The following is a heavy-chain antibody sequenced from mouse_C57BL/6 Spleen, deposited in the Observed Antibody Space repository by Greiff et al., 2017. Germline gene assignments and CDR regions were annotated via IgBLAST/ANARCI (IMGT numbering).Heavy chain of an antibody. CDR1: GYTFTSYT. CDR2: INPSSGYT. V-gene: IGHV1-4*01. CDR3: AILGNGYVYAMEY. Sequence: QVQLQQSGAELARPGASVKMSCKASGYTFTSYTMHWVKQRPGQGLEWIGYINPSSGYTKYNQKFKDKATLPADKSSSTAYMQLSSLTSEDAAVYYCAILGNGYVYAMEYWGQGTSVTVSS. D-gene: IGHD2-2*01. J-gene: IGHJ4*01.